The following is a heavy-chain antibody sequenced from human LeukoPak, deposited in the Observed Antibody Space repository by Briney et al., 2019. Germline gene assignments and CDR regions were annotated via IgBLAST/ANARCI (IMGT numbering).Heavy chain of an antibody. CDR3: ARVDIVVVVAATKSGYYFDY. J-gene: IGHJ4*02. CDR2: ISSSGSTI. D-gene: IGHD2-15*01. Sequence: PGGSLRLSCAASGFTFSSYEMNWVRQAPGKGLEWVSYISSSGSTIYYADSVKGRFTISRDNAKNSLYLQMNSLRAEDTAVYYCARVDIVVVVAATKSGYYFDYWGQGTLVTVPS. V-gene: IGHV3-48*03. CDR1: GFTFSSYE.